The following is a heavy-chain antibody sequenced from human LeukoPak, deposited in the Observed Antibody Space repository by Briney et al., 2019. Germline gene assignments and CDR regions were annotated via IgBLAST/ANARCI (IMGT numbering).Heavy chain of an antibody. CDR1: GFTFNTYT. CDR2: ISYDGSNK. CDR3: ARWFGELFSESHYYMDV. Sequence: GGSLRLSCAASGFTFNTYTMNWVRQAPGKGLEWVAVISYDGSNKYYADSVKGRFTISRDNSKNTLYLQMNSLRAEDTAVYYCARWFGELFSESHYYMDVWGKGTTVTVSS. J-gene: IGHJ6*03. V-gene: IGHV3-30*04. D-gene: IGHD3-10*01.